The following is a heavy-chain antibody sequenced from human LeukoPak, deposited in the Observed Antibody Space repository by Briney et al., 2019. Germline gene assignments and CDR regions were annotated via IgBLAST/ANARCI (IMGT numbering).Heavy chain of an antibody. D-gene: IGHD2-2*02. CDR3: ARFGEEVVPAAIRDSEQDASDI. CDR1: GGSISSGDYY. CDR2: IYYSGST. V-gene: IGHV4-30-4*08. Sequence: SETLSLTCTVSGGSISSGDYYWSWIRQPPGKGLEWIGYIYYSGSTYYNPSLKSRVTISVDTSKNQFSLKLSSVTAADTAVYYCARFGEEVVPAAIRDSEQDASDIWGQGTMVTVSS. J-gene: IGHJ3*02.